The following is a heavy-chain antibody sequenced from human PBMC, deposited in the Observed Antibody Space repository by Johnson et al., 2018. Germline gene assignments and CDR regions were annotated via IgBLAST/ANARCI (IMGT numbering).Heavy chain of an antibody. D-gene: IGHD6-13*01. CDR1: GFTFSSYG. V-gene: IGHV3-30*18. CDR2: ISYDGSNK. J-gene: IGHJ6*03. Sequence: QVQLVESGGGVVQPGRSLRLSCAASGFTFSSYGMHWVRQAPGKGLEWVAVISYDGSNKYYADSVKGRFTISRDNSKNTLYLQMNSLRAEDTAVYYCAKVAAAGTGYYYFYYMGVWGKGTTVTVAS. CDR3: AKVAAAGTGYYYFYYMGV.